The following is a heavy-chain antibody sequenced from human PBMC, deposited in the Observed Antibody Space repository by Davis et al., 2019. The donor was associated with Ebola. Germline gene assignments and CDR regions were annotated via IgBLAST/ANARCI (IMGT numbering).Heavy chain of an antibody. J-gene: IGHJ2*01. Sequence: SETLSLTCAVCGGSFSGYYWSWIRQPPGKGLEWIGDINHSGSTNYNPSLKSRVTISVDTSKNQFSLKLSSVTAADTAVYYCARHDLTIVVFWYFDLWGRGTLVTVSS. CDR1: GGSFSGYY. CDR3: ARHDLTIVVFWYFDL. D-gene: IGHD2-21*01. CDR2: INHSGST. V-gene: IGHV4-34*01.